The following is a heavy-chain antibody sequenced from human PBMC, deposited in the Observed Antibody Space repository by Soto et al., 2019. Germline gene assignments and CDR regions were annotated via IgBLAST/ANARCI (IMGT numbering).Heavy chain of an antibody. CDR1: GFSLDTTGVG. J-gene: IGHJ4*02. D-gene: IGHD2-15*01. V-gene: IGHV2-5*02. Sequence: QITLKESGPTLLEPTQTLTLTCAFSGFSLDTTGVGVAWLRQPPGKALEWLALMYWDDDRRYRPSFRSRLAITWDGSRSQLILTMTNVHPVDTATYYCAHLDHCRGSTCYTGLSDYFDYWGPGTPVTVSS. CDR3: AHLDHCRGSTCYTGLSDYFDY. CDR2: MYWDDDR.